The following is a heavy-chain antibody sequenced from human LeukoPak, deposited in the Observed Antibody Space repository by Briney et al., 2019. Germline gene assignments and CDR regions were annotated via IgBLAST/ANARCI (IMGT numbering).Heavy chain of an antibody. J-gene: IGHJ6*03. CDR1: GYTFTSYD. CDR2: MNPNSGNT. D-gene: IGHD6-19*01. V-gene: IGHV1-8*01. Sequence: ASVKVSCKASGYTFTSYDINWVRQATGQGLEWMGWMNPNSGNTGYAQKFQGRVTMTRNTSISTAYMELSSLRSEDTAVYYCARGSRGIAVAVYYYYYMDVWGKGTTVTISS. CDR3: ARGSRGIAVAVYYYYYMDV.